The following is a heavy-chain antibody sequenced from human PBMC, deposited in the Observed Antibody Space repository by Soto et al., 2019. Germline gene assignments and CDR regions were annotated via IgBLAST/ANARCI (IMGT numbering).Heavy chain of an antibody. Sequence: SETLSLTCTVSGDSLTGYYWTWIRQPPGQGLEWIGYISYSGRTNYNPSLKSRVTTSLDTSKNQFSLRLSSVTAADTAVYYCARAGGNYSPVDFWGQGTLVTVSS. V-gene: IGHV4-59*01. CDR1: GDSLTGYY. D-gene: IGHD1-7*01. CDR3: ARAGGNYSPVDF. CDR2: ISYSGRT. J-gene: IGHJ4*02.